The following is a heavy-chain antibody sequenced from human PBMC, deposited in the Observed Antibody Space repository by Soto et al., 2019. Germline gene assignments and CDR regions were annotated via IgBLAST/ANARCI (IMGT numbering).Heavy chain of an antibody. Sequence: QVQLVQSGAEVKKPGASVKVSCKASGYTFNSYYMHWGRLAPGQGLEWMGIINPDGGGTSYAQQFQGSVIMTRDTSTSTVYMEMSSLRSEDTAVYYCAVGGNYLSMDVWGQGTTVTFSS. CDR2: INPDGGGT. D-gene: IGHD4-4*01. CDR1: GYTFNSYY. J-gene: IGHJ6*02. V-gene: IGHV1-46*02. CDR3: AVGGNYLSMDV.